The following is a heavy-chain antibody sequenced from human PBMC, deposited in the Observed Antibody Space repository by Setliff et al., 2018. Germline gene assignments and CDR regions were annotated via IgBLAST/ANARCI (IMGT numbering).Heavy chain of an antibody. V-gene: IGHV4-39*01. CDR2: IYCSGST. D-gene: IGHD6-19*01. Sequence: PSETLSLTCTVSGGSISSSSYYWGWIRQPPGKGLEWIGSIYCSGSTYYNPSLKSRVTISVDTSKNQFSLKLSSVTAADTAVYYCAARGFIAVAGTTPDYWGQGTLVTVSS. CDR1: GGSISSSSYY. J-gene: IGHJ4*02. CDR3: AARGFIAVAGTTPDY.